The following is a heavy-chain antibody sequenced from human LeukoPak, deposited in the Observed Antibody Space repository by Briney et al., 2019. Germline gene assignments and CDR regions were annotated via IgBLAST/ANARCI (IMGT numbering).Heavy chain of an antibody. CDR1: GFTFSSYG. CDR2: IRYDGTNK. Sequence: GGSLRLSCAASGFTFSSYGMHWVRQAPGKELEWVAFIRYDGTNKYYADSVKGRFTISRDNSKNTLSLQMNSLRPEDTAVYYCAKGYCSGTSCYSGLDWGQGTLVTVSS. D-gene: IGHD2-2*01. J-gene: IGHJ4*02. CDR3: AKGYCSGTSCYSGLD. V-gene: IGHV3-30*02.